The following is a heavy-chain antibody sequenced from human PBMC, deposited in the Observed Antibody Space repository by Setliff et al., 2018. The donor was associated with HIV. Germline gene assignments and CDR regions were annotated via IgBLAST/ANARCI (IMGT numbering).Heavy chain of an antibody. CDR1: GDSISSGAYY. J-gene: IGHJ6*03. V-gene: IGHV4-31*03. CDR3: TRDTGGGGFPMDV. CDR2: IFSSGIT. D-gene: IGHD2-15*01. Sequence: PSETLSLTCSVSGDSISSGAYYWSWIRQHPVKGLEWIGYIFSSGITYYSPSLHSRVTISLDTSKHQFPLNLTSITAADTAVYYCTRDTGGGGFPMDVWGKGTTVTVSS.